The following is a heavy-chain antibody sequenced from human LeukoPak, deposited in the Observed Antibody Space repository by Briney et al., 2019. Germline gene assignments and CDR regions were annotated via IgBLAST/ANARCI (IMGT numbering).Heavy chain of an antibody. D-gene: IGHD2-15*01. CDR3: ARGGPLGYCSGGSCPLGY. CDR2: IYTSGST. V-gene: IGHV4-4*07. J-gene: IGHJ4*02. CDR1: GGSISSYY. Sequence: SETLSLTCTVSGGSISSYYWSWIRQPAGKGLEWIGRIYTSGSTNYNPSLKSRVTISVDTSKNQFSLKLSSVTAADTAVYYCARGGPLGYCSGGSCPLGYWGQGTLVTVSS.